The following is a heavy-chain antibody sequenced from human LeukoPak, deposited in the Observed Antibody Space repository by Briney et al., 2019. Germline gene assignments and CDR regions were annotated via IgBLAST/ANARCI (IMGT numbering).Heavy chain of an antibody. Sequence: PSETLSLTCNVSGVSISSYYWSWIRQPAGKGLEWIGRIHTSGSTNYNPSLKSRVTISVDTSKNQFSLKLSSVTAADTAVYYCARAYYYGSGSYLLDVWGKGTTVTISS. J-gene: IGHJ6*04. D-gene: IGHD3-10*01. CDR2: IHTSGST. V-gene: IGHV4-4*07. CDR1: GVSISSYY. CDR3: ARAYYYGSGSYLLDV.